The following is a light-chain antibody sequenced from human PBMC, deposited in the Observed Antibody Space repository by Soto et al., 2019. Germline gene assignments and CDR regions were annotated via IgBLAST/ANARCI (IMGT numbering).Light chain of an antibody. J-gene: IGKJ1*01. CDR3: QQYDSSPRT. CDR1: QSLSYRY. V-gene: IGKV3-20*01. CDR2: GAS. Sequence: EVVLTQSPGTLSLSPGDRAALSCRASQSLSYRYLAWYQQKPGQAPRLLIYGASIRLTGIPDRFSGSGSGTDFTLTISRLEPEDFAVYYCQQYDSSPRTFGQGTKVEIK.